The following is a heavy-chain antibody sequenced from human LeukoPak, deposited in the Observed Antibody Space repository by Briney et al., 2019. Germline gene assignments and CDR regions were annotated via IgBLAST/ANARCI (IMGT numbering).Heavy chain of an antibody. CDR1: GGSISSYY. CDR2: IYYRGST. CDR3: ARDRGYSTGKRNYYYYGMDV. J-gene: IGHJ6*02. D-gene: IGHD5-18*01. Sequence: PSETLSLTCTVSGGSISSYYWSWIRQPPGKGLEWIGYIYYRGSTNYNPSLKSRVTISVDTSKNQFSLKLSSVTAADTAVYYCARDRGYSTGKRNYYYYGMDVWGQGTTVTVSS. V-gene: IGHV4-59*01.